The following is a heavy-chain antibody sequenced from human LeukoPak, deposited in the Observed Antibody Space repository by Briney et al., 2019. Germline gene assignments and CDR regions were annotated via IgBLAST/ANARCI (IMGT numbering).Heavy chain of an antibody. D-gene: IGHD5-18*01. J-gene: IGHJ5*02. CDR2: ISGSGGSS. CDR1: GFTVSSYA. CDR3: AKGRGYSIRNWFDP. Sequence: WVSLRLSCAASGFTVSSYAMSWVRQAPGNGLEGFSAISGSGGSSYYEDSVKGRFTISTDNSKNTLDLQMNSLRAEDTAVYYGAKGRGYSIRNWFDPWGQGTLVTVSS. V-gene: IGHV3-23*01.